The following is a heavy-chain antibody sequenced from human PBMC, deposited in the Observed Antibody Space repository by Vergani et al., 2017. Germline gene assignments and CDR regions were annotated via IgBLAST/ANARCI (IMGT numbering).Heavy chain of an antibody. CDR1: GGSFSGYY. Sequence: QVQLQQWGAGLLKPSETLSLTCAVYGGSFSGYYWSWIRQPPGKGLEWIGEINHSGSTNYNPSLKSRVTISVDTSKNQFSLKLSSVTAADTAVYYCARAPSVGATRGRPPNAFDIWGQGTMVTVSS. CDR3: ARAPSVGATRGRPPNAFDI. J-gene: IGHJ3*02. V-gene: IGHV4-34*01. CDR2: INHSGST. D-gene: IGHD1-26*01.